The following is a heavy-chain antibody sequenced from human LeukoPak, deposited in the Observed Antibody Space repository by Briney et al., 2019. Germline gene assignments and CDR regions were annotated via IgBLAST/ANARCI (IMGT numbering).Heavy chain of an antibody. CDR3: AKETEYSSGWYGYFDY. Sequence: GGSLRLSCAASGFTFSSYAMSWVRQAPGKGLEWVSAISGSGGSTYYADTVKGRFTISRDNSKNTLYLQMNSLRAEDTAVYYCAKETEYSSGWYGYFDYWGQGTLVTVSS. CDR1: GFTFSSYA. J-gene: IGHJ4*02. CDR2: ISGSGGST. V-gene: IGHV3-23*01. D-gene: IGHD6-19*01.